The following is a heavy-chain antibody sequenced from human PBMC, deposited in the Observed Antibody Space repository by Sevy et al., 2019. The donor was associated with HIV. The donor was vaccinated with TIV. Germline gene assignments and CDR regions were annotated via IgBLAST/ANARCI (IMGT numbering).Heavy chain of an antibody. CDR1: GFTFGDYA. D-gene: IGHD2-2*01. J-gene: IGHJ3*02. CDR2: IRSKAYGGSR. Sequence: GGSLRLSCTASGFTFGDYAMIWVRQAPGKGLEWVGFIRSKAYGGSRESAASVKGRFTISRDDSKSIAYLQMNSLKTEDTAVYYCTRYCSSSSCERTNWVDAFDIWGQGTMVTVSS. V-gene: IGHV3-49*04. CDR3: TRYCSSSSCERTNWVDAFDI.